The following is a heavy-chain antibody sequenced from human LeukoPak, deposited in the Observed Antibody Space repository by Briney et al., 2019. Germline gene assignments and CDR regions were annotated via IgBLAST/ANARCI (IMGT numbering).Heavy chain of an antibody. J-gene: IGHJ4*02. CDR1: GGTFSSYA. D-gene: IGHD4-23*01. V-gene: IGHV1-46*01. Sequence: GASVKVSCTASGGTFSSYAISWVRQAPGQGLEWMGIINPSGGSTSYAQKFQGRGTMTRDTSTSTLYMELSSLRSEDTAVYYCASVPLYGGNSRFDYWGQGTLSPSPQ. CDR2: INPSGGST. CDR3: ASVPLYGGNSRFDY.